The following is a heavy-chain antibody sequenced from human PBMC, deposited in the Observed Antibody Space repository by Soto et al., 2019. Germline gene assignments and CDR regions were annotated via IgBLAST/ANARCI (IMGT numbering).Heavy chain of an antibody. CDR1: GDSVSSNSAA. Sequence: SQTLSLTCAISGDSVSSNSAAWNWIRQSPSRGLEWLGRAYYRSKWYKDYDLSVKSRITINLDTSKNQISLQLNSVTPEDTAVYYCARGAVADYSRVFDYWGQGTLVTVSS. CDR2: AYYRSKWYK. V-gene: IGHV6-1*01. D-gene: IGHD6-19*01. CDR3: ARGAVADYSRVFDY. J-gene: IGHJ4*02.